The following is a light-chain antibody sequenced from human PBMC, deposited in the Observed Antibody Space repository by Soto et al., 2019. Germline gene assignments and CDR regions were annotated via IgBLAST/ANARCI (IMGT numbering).Light chain of an antibody. CDR1: SSDVGGYDS. Sequence: QSALTQPRSVSGSPGQSVTISCTGSSSDVGGYDSVSWYQQHPGIAPKLIIFDVSQRPSGVPDRFSGSKSGSTASLTISGLQAEDEADYYCCSYAGSYTYWVFGGGTKLTVL. CDR3: CSYAGSYTYWV. J-gene: IGLJ3*02. CDR2: DVS. V-gene: IGLV2-11*01.